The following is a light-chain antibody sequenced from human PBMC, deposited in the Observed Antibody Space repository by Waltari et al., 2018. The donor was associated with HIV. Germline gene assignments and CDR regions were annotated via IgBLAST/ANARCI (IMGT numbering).Light chain of an antibody. CDR2: AAS. CDR3: QQFRTYPRT. V-gene: IGKV3-15*01. Sequence: EIVMTQSPATLSVSPGERATLSCRASQTISSNLAWYQHKPGQSPRLLIYAASTRATGIPARFSASGSGTEFTLTISSLQSEDFAVYYCQQFRTYPRTFGQGATLEIK. CDR1: QTISSN. J-gene: IGKJ2*01.